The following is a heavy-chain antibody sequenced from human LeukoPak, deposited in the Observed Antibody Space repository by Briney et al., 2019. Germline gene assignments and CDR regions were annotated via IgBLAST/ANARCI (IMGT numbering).Heavy chain of an antibody. J-gene: IGHJ5*02. D-gene: IGHD3-3*01. Sequence: PSETLSLTCTVSGGSISSYYRSWIRQPPGKGLEWIGYIYYSGSTNYNPSLKSRVTISVDTSKNQFSLKLSSVTAADTAVYYCARELRNNWFDPWGQGTLVTVSS. CDR2: IYYSGST. CDR1: GGSISSYY. V-gene: IGHV4-59*01. CDR3: ARELRNNWFDP.